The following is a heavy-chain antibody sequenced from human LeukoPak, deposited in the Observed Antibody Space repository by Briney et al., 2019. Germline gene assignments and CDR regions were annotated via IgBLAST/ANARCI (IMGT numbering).Heavy chain of an antibody. J-gene: IGHJ6*02. CDR1: GYTFTSYG. D-gene: IGHD3-9*01. CDR3: ARHSPRYFDWLSAYYYYYGIDV. CDR2: ISANNGNT. Sequence: GSVTVSCKASGYTFTSYGISWVRQAQGQGSEWVGWISANNGNTNYAQTLQGRVTITTDTSTRTASMALTSLTSDDTAVYYCARHSPRYFDWLSAYYYYYGIDVWGQGTTLTASS. V-gene: IGHV1-18*01.